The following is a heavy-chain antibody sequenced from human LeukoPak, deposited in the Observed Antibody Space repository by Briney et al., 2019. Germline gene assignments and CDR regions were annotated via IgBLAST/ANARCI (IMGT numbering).Heavy chain of an antibody. J-gene: IGHJ1*01. CDR1: GFTFSSSA. D-gene: IGHD4-17*01. CDR3: ARDLTTVTTGYFQH. V-gene: IGHV3-23*01. Sequence: GGSLRLSCAASGFTFSSSAMSWVRQAPGKGLEWVSAISNNGGYTYYADSVQGRFTISRDNSKSTLCLQMNSLRAEDTAVYYCARDLTTVTTGYFQHWGQGTLVTVSS. CDR2: ISNNGGYT.